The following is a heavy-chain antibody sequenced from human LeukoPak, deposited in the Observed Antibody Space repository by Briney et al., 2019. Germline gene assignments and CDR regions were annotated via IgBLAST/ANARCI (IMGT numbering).Heavy chain of an antibody. CDR2: INPNSSGT. CDR1: GYTFTSYD. D-gene: IGHD3-9*01. J-gene: IGHJ4*02. V-gene: IGHV1-2*04. Sequence: ASVKVSCKASGYTFTSYDINWVRQAPGQGLEWMGWINPNSSGTNYAQKFQGWVTMTRDTSISTAYMELSRLRSDDTAVYYCARGFTSRRYFDWLPYFDYWGQGTLVTVSS. CDR3: ARGFTSRRYFDWLPYFDY.